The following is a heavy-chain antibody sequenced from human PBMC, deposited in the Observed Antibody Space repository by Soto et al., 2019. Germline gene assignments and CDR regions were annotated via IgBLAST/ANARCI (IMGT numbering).Heavy chain of an antibody. J-gene: IGHJ4*02. CDR3: ARDPWAADY. D-gene: IGHD3-16*01. CDR1: GFTVSTKY. V-gene: IGHV3-66*01. Sequence: SLRLSCAASGFTVSTKYMSWVRQAPGKGLEWVSVIYSGGSTFYADSVRGRFTISRDNSKNTVNLQMNSLRAEDTAVYYCARDPWAADYWGQGTLVTVS. CDR2: IYSGGST.